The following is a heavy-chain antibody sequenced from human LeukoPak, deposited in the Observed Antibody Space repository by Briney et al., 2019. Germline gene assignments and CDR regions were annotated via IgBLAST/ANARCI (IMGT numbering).Heavy chain of an antibody. CDR1: GFTFDDYA. J-gene: IGHJ4*02. V-gene: IGHV3-9*03. CDR3: AKSPCGGDCYSFDY. Sequence: GGSLRLSCAASGFTFDDYAMHWVRQAPGKGLEWVSGISWNSGSIGYADSVKGRFTISRDNAKNSLYLQMNSLRAEDMALYYCAKSPCGGDCYSFDYWGQGTLVTVS. CDR2: ISWNSGSI. D-gene: IGHD2-21*02.